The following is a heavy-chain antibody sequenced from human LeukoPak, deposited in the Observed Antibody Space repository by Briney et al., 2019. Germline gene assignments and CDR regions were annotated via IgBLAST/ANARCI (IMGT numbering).Heavy chain of an antibody. D-gene: IGHD2-2*01. J-gene: IGHJ5*02. CDR3: TTDTYIVVPDKPYNWFDP. Sequence: GGSLRLSCAASGFTFSNAWMSWVRQAPGKGLEWVGRIKSKTDGGTTDYAAPVKGRFTISRDDSKNTLYLQMNSLKTEDTAVYYCTTDTYIVVPDKPYNWFDPWGQGTLVTVSS. V-gene: IGHV3-15*01. CDR1: GFTFSNAW. CDR2: IKSKTDGGTT.